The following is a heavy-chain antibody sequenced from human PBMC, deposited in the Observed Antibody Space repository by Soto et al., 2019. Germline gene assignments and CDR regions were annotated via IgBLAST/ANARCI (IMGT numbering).Heavy chain of an antibody. CDR3: ARDSLTAFGMIPPSDVDV. D-gene: IGHD3-3*01. CDR1: GFTFNSHA. CDR2: ISYDGSYK. V-gene: IGHV3-30-3*01. J-gene: IGHJ6*02. Sequence: GGALRLSGTASGFTFNSHAMHWVRQAPGEWLEWVAVISYDGSYKFYADSAKGRFNISRGNSKSKLYMQMDRLTAPYKAIYYFARDSLTAFGMIPPSDVDVAGQGTTVKVSS.